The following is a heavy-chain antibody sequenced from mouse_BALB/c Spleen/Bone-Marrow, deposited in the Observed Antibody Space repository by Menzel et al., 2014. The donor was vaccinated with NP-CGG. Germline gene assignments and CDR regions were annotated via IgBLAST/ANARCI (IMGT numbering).Heavy chain of an antibody. CDR1: GYTFTDYA. J-gene: IGHJ3*01. Sequence: QVQLQQSGPELVRPGVSVKISCKGSGYTFTDYAMHCVKQSHAKSLEWIGVISTCSGNTNYNQKFKGKATMTVDKSSSTAYMELARLTSEDSAIYYCASPIYYGNYEGFAYWGQGTLVTVSA. CDR2: ISTCSGNT. V-gene: IGHV1-67*01. D-gene: IGHD2-1*01. CDR3: ASPIYYGNYEGFAY.